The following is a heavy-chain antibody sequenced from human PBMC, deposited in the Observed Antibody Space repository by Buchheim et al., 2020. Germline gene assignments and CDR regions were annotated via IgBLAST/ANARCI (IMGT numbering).Heavy chain of an antibody. CDR2: INHSGST. Sequence: QVQLQQWGAGLLKPSETLSLTCAVYGGSFSGYYWSWIRQPPGKGLEWIGEINHSGSTNYNPSLKSRVTISVDTSKNQLSLKLSSVTAADTAVYYCARGSTYYDILTGAHYYYYGMDVWGQGTT. CDR3: ARGSTYYDILTGAHYYYYGMDV. D-gene: IGHD3-9*01. J-gene: IGHJ6*02. V-gene: IGHV4-34*01. CDR1: GGSFSGYY.